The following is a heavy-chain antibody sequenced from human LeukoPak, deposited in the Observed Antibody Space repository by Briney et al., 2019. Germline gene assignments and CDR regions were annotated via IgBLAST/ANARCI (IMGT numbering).Heavy chain of an antibody. D-gene: IGHD5-24*01. CDR2: INPNSGST. J-gene: IGHJ4*02. V-gene: IGHV1-46*01. CDR1: GYTFTGYY. CDR3: AREAVKDGYNYGFDY. Sequence: GASVKVSCKASGYTFTGYYMHWVRQAPGQGLEWMGWINPNSGSTSYAQKFQGRVTMTRDTSTSTVYMELSSLRSEDTAVYYCAREAVKDGYNYGFDYWGQGTLVTVSS.